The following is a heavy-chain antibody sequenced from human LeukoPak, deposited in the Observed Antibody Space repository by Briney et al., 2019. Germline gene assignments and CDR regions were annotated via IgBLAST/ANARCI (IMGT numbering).Heavy chain of an antibody. J-gene: IGHJ4*02. Sequence: GGSLRLSCVASGFTFGKYWMSWVRQAPGKGLEWVANIKLDGSEKNYVDSVKGQFTISRDNAKNSLYLQMNSLRAEDTAVYYCAREDSHNSTGGMFYFDYWGQGTLVTVSS. CDR3: AREDSHNSTGGMFYFDY. V-gene: IGHV3-7*01. CDR2: IKLDGSEK. CDR1: GFTFGKYW. D-gene: IGHD1-20*01.